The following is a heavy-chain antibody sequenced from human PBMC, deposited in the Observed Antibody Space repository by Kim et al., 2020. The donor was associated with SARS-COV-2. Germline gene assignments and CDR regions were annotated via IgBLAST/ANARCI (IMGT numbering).Heavy chain of an antibody. D-gene: IGHD3-3*01. J-gene: IGHJ6*01. CDR2: ISYDGSNK. CDR1: GFTFSSYG. Sequence: GGSLRLSCAASGFTFSSYGMHWVRQAPGKGLEWVAVISYDGSNKYYADSVKGRFTISRDNSKNTLYLQMNSLRAEDTAVYYCAKGIGYDVWSGYYKSYY. CDR3: AKGIGYDVWSGYYKSYY. V-gene: IGHV3-30*18.